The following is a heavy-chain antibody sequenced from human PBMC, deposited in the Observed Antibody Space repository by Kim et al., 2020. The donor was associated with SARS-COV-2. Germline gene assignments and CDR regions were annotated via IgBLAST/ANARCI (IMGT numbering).Heavy chain of an antibody. V-gene: IGHV4-39*01. CDR1: GVSISSGTYY. J-gene: IGHJ4*02. Sequence: SETLSLTCNVSGVSISSGTYYWGWMRQSPVKGLEWIGSMFYSGESYYNPSLRSRITMSVDASKNQLSLDVNSVTAADTAVYYCARGISSGWVYFDYWGQGTLVTVSS. CDR2: MFYSGES. D-gene: IGHD6-19*01. CDR3: ARGISSGWVYFDY.